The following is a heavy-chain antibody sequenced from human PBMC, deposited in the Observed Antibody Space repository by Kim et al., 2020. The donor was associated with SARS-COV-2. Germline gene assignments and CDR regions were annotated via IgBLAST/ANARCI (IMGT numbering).Heavy chain of an antibody. D-gene: IGHD6-13*01. CDR1: GFTFSSYD. J-gene: IGHJ6*02. V-gene: IGHV3-13*01. Sequence: GGSLRLSCVASGFTFSSYDIHWVRQPTGKGLEWVSAIGTAGDTYFPDSVKGRFTISREDVRNSVYLQMNGLTAGDTAVYYCARGSPPITAAGRGFYYYYDGFDVWGQGTTVTVSS. CDR3: ARGSPPITAAGRGFYYYYDGFDV. CDR2: IGTAGDT.